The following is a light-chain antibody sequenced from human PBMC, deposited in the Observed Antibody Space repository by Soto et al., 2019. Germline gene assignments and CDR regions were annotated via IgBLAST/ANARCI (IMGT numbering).Light chain of an antibody. Sequence: QSLLTQPPSVSGAPGQRVTISCTGSSSNIGAGYDVHWYQQRPGTAPRLLISDDINRPSGVPDRFSGSKSGTSASLAIAGLQADDEADYYCQSYDRSLRGYVFGTGTKLTVL. CDR2: DDI. CDR3: QSYDRSLRGYV. CDR1: SSNIGAGYD. J-gene: IGLJ1*01. V-gene: IGLV1-40*01.